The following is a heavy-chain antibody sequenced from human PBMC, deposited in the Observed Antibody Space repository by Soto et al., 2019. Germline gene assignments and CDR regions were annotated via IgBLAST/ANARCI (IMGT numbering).Heavy chain of an antibody. D-gene: IGHD4-4*01. CDR2: IKQDGSEK. Sequence: GGSLSLSCAASGFTFSSYSMNWVRQAPGKGLEWVANIKQDGSEKYYVDSVKGRFTISRDNAKNSLYLQMNSLRAEDTAVYYCASTKPYGATTGHWGQGTLVTVSS. V-gene: IGHV3-7*01. J-gene: IGHJ4*02. CDR3: ASTKPYGATTGH. CDR1: GFTFSSYS.